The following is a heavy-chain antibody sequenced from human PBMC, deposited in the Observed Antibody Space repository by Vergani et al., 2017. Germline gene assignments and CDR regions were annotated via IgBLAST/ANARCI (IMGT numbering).Heavy chain of an antibody. D-gene: IGHD2-15*01. CDR2: VFWDDDK. CDR1: GFSLTTRGVA. V-gene: IGHV2-5*02. Sequence: QITLKESGPTLVKPTQTLTLTCTFSGFSLTTRGVAVGWIRQPPGKALEWLAIVFWDDDKRYSPSLRNGVTITRDTSRNQVVLTMTNIDPVDTATYYCTHRADCSVGDCYDDYWGQGTLVTVSS. CDR3: THRADCSVGDCYDDY. J-gene: IGHJ4*02.